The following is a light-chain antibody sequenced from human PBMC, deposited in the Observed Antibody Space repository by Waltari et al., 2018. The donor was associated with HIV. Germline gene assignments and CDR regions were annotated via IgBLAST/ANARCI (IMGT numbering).Light chain of an antibody. Sequence: EIVLTQSPGTLSLSPGERATLSCRASPSVSSSYLAWYKQKPGQAPRLLIYGASSRATGIPDRFSGSGSGTDFTLTISRLEPEDFAVYSCQQYGSSPYTFGQGTKLEIK. J-gene: IGKJ2*01. CDR1: PSVSSSY. V-gene: IGKV3-20*01. CDR2: GAS. CDR3: QQYGSSPYT.